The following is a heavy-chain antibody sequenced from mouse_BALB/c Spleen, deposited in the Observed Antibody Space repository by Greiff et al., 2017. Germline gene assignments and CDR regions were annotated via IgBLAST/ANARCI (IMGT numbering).Heavy chain of an antibody. CDR2: IYPGDGDT. CDR3: ARSGDGYWYFDV. V-gene: IGHV1-87*01. J-gene: IGHJ1*01. Sequence: QVQLQQSGAELARPGASVKLSCKASGYTFTSYWMQWVKQRPGQGLEWIGAIYPGDGDTRYTEKFKGKATLTADKSSSTAYMQLSSLASEDSAVYYCARSGDGYWYFDVWGAGTTVTVSS. D-gene: IGHD2-3*01. CDR1: GYTFTSYW.